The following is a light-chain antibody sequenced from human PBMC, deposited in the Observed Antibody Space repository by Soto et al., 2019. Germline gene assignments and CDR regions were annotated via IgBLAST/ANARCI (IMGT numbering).Light chain of an antibody. CDR3: QQYTNWPPWT. J-gene: IGKJ1*01. CDR1: QSVSSN. V-gene: IGKV3-15*01. CDR2: GAS. Sequence: EIVMTQSPATLSVSPGERATLSCRASQSVSSNLAWYQQKPGQAPRLLIYGASTRATGIPARFSGSGSGTEFTLTLSSLQSEDLAVYYCQQYTNWPPWTFGQGNKVEI.